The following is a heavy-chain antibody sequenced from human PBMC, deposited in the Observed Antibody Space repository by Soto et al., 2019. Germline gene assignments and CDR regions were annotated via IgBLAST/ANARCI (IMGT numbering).Heavy chain of an antibody. Sequence: GGSLRLSCAASGITFRNYWMTWVRQAPGKGLEWVANIKQDGSGKYYVDSVTGRFTVSRDNAKNSLYLQMNSLRAEDTALYYCATAGVGITTGDFDYWGQGTLVTVSS. J-gene: IGHJ4*02. CDR3: ATAGVGITTGDFDY. D-gene: IGHD1-26*01. CDR2: IKQDGSGK. V-gene: IGHV3-7*01. CDR1: GITFRNYW.